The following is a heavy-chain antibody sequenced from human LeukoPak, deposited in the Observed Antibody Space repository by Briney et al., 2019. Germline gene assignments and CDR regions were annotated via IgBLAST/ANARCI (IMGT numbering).Heavy chain of an antibody. CDR3: AKDPTVSGYYFDY. J-gene: IGHJ4*02. D-gene: IGHD4-17*01. CDR2: IRYDGSNK. V-gene: IGHV3-30*02. Sequence: GGSLRLSCAASGFTFSSYGMHWVRQAPGKGLEWVAFIRYDGSNKYYADSVKGRFTISRDNSKNTLYLQMNSLRAEDTAVYYCAKDPTVSGYYFDYWGQGTLVTVSS. CDR1: GFTFSSYG.